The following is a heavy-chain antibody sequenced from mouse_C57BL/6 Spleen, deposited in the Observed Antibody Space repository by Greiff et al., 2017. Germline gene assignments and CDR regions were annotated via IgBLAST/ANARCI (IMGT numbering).Heavy chain of an antibody. Sequence: VQLQQPGAELVMPGASVKLSCKASGYTFTSYWMHWVKQRPGHGLEWIGEIAPSDSYTNYNQKFKGKSTLTVDKSSSTAYMQLSSLTSEDSAVYYCASVVANPLYYFDYWGQGTTLTVSS. CDR2: IAPSDSYT. J-gene: IGHJ2*01. CDR3: ASVVANPLYYFDY. V-gene: IGHV1-69*01. CDR1: GYTFTSYW. D-gene: IGHD1-1*01.